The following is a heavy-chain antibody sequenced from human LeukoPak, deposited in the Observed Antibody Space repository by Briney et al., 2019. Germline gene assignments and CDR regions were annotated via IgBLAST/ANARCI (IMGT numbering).Heavy chain of an antibody. CDR1: GFTFSSYW. CDR3: AGGTGDIPQGY. CDR2: ISSSSSYI. D-gene: IGHD1-14*01. V-gene: IGHV3-21*01. J-gene: IGHJ4*02. Sequence: MPGGSLRLSCAASGFTFSSYWMHWVRQAPGKGLEWVSSISSSSSYIYYADSVKGRFTISRDNAKNSLYLQMNSLRAEDTAVYYCAGGTGDIPQGYWGQGTLVTVSS.